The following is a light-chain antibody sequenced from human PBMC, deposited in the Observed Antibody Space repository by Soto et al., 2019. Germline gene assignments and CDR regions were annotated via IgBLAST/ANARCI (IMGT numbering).Light chain of an antibody. V-gene: IGKV1D-12*01. CDR2: AAS. CDR1: QGINTW. J-gene: IGKJ2*01. CDR3: QQANTFPYT. Sequence: DIQMTPSPSSVSASVGDRVTITCRASQGINTWLAWYQQKPGKAPKLLIYAASSLQSGVPSRFNGSGSATNFTLTISSLQPEDFATYFCQQANTFPYTFGQGTKLEIK.